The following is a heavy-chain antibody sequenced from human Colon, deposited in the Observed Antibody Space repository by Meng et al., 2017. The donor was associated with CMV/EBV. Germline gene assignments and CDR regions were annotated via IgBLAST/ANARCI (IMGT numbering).Heavy chain of an antibody. D-gene: IGHD6-13*01. Sequence: SLKISCKSSGFNFDDYAMHWVRQVPGGGLEWVSGIGWNSNSISYADSVKGRFTISRDNTKNSLYLQMNSLKTEDTAVYYCTTTGSIAAAGEYYYYNYGADVWGQGTTVTVSS. V-gene: IGHV3-9*01. CDR2: IGWNSNSI. J-gene: IGHJ6*02. CDR1: GFNFDDYA. CDR3: TTTGSIAAAGEYYYYNYGADV.